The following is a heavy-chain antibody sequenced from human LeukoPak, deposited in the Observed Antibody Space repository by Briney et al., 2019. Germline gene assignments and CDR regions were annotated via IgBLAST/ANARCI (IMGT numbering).Heavy chain of an antibody. D-gene: IGHD4-17*01. J-gene: IGHJ4*02. CDR3: ARDRYGDYDY. Sequence: SGGSLRLSCAASGFTFSSYGMHWVRQAPGKGLEWVAVISYDGSNKYYADSVKGRFTISRDNSKNTLYLQMNSLRAEDTAVYYCARDRYGDYDYWGQGTLVTVSS. CDR1: GFTFSSYG. CDR2: ISYDGSNK. V-gene: IGHV3-30*03.